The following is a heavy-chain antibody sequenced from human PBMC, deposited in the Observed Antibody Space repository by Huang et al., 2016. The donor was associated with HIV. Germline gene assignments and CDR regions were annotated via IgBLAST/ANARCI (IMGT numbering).Heavy chain of an antibody. CDR3: AREVSGWFRGAFDY. J-gene: IGHJ4*02. D-gene: IGHD6-19*01. V-gene: IGHV3-48*02. CDR1: GFAFSSHS. Sequence: EVQLVESGGGLVQPGGSLRLSCAASGFAFSSHSFNWVRQAPGKGLEWLSYISDSSGTKYYAYSVKGRFSISRDNARNSLYLQMNSLRDADTAVYFCAREVSGWFRGAFDYWGQGALVTVSS. CDR2: ISDSSGTK.